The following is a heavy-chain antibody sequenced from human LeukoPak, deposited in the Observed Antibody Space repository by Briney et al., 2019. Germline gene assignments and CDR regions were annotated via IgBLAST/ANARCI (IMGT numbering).Heavy chain of an antibody. CDR2: IYYSGST. J-gene: IGHJ5*02. CDR1: GGSISSSSYY. CDR3: ARQNPDYDILTGYFPTNTNWFDP. Sequence: SETLSLTCTVSGGSISSSSYYWGWIRQPPGKGLEWIGSIYYSGSTYYNPSLKSRVTISVDTSKNQFSLKLSSVTAADTAVYYCARQNPDYDILTGYFPTNTNWFDPWGQGTLVTVSS. V-gene: IGHV4-39*01. D-gene: IGHD3-9*01.